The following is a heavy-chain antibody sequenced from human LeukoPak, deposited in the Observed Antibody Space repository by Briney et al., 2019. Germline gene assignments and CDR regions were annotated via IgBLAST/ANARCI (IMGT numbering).Heavy chain of an antibody. Sequence: PGGSLRLSCAASGFTFSSYAMHWVRQAPGKGXXXXXXISYDGSNKYYADSVKGRFTISRDNSKNTLYLQMNSLRAEDTAVYYCARVEMATISVGYFDYWGQGTLVTVSS. J-gene: IGHJ4*02. CDR1: GFTFSSYA. D-gene: IGHD5-24*01. CDR2: ISYDGSNK. CDR3: ARVEMATISVGYFDY. V-gene: IGHV3-30-3*01.